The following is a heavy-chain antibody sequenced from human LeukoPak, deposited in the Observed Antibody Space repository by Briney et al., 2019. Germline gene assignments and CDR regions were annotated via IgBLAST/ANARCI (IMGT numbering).Heavy chain of an antibody. CDR1: GFMFTSYW. J-gene: IGHJ5*02. D-gene: IGHD5/OR15-5a*01. Sequence: PRGSPRVSCAASGFMFTSYWMSWVRQAPGKGLEWVASINHDGTEKYFVDSVTGRFTISRDNAKNSLYLQMNSLRAEDTAVYHCARVVVSTTNRFDPWGQGTVGSASS. CDR3: ARVVVSTTNRFDP. V-gene: IGHV3-7*05. CDR2: INHDGTEK.